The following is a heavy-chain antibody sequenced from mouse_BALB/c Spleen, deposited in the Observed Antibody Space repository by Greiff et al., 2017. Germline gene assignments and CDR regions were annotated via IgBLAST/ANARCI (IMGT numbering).Heavy chain of an antibody. CDR1: GYTFTSYW. CDR3: ARRRISGNFDV. J-gene: IGHJ1*01. Sequence: VQLQQSGAELAKPGASVKMSCKASGYTFTSYWMHWVKQRPGQGLEWIGYINPSTGYTEYNQNFKDKATLTADKSSSTAYMQLSSLTSEDSAVYYCARRRISGNFDVWGAGTTVTVSS. CDR2: INPSTGYT. D-gene: IGHD3-1*01. V-gene: IGHV1-7*01.